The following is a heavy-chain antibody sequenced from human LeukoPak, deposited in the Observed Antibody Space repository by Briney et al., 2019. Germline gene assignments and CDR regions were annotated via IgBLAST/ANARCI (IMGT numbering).Heavy chain of an antibody. J-gene: IGHJ4*02. CDR3: ARDFTVVTAFDY. V-gene: IGHV1-2*02. CDR2: INPNSGGT. Sequence: GASVKVSCKASGYTFTGHYIHWVRHAPGQGLEWMGRINPNSGGTKSAENFQGRVTMTRDTSISTAYMELSSLRSDDTAVYYCARDFTVVTAFDYWGQGTLVTVSS. D-gene: IGHD4-23*01. CDR1: GYTFTGHY.